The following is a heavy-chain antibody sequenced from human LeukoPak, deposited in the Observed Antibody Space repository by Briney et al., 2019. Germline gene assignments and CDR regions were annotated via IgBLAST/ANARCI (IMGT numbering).Heavy chain of an antibody. Sequence: GRSLRLSCAASGFTFSSYWMHWVRQAPGKGLVWVSRINSDGSSTSYADSVKGRFTISRDNAKNALYLQMNSLRAEDTAVYYCARGGYYDDLDYWGQGTLVTVSS. CDR3: ARGGYYDDLDY. V-gene: IGHV3-74*01. D-gene: IGHD3-22*01. CDR2: INSDGSST. J-gene: IGHJ4*02. CDR1: GFTFSSYW.